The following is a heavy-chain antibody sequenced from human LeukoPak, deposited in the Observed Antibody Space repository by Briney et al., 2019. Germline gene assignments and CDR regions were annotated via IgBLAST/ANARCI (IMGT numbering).Heavy chain of an antibody. J-gene: IGHJ3*02. CDR1: EGTFSSYT. V-gene: IGHV1-69*02. CDR3: ARSHIYCSGGSCFDAPDAFDI. CDR2: IIPILGIA. D-gene: IGHD2-15*01. Sequence: SVKVSCKASEGTFSSYTISWVRQAPGQGLEWMGRIIPILGIANYAQKFQGRVTITADKSTSTAYMELSSLRSEDTAVYYCARSHIYCSGGSCFDAPDAFDIWGQGTMVTVSS.